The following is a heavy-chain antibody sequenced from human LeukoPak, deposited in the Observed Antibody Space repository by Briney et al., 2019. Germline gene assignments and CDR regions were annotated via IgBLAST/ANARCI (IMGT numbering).Heavy chain of an antibody. D-gene: IGHD2-2*02. V-gene: IGHV4-38-2*01. Sequence: SETLSLTCAVSRYSISSGYYWGWIRQPPGKGLEWIGSIYHSGSTYYNPSLKSRVTISVDTSKNQFSLKLSSVTAADTAVYYCARHFVVPAAIGYDYWGQGTLVTVSS. CDR3: ARHFVVPAAIGYDY. CDR2: IYHSGST. J-gene: IGHJ4*02. CDR1: RYSISSGYY.